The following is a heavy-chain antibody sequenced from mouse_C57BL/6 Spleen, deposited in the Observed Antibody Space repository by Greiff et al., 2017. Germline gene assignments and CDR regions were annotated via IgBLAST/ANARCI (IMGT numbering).Heavy chain of an antibody. D-gene: IGHD2-2*01. CDR3: ARPIPGYDVGFAY. J-gene: IGHJ3*01. Sequence: EVKLVESGGGLVKPGGSLKLSCAASGFTFSDYGMHWVRQAPEKGLEWVAYISSGSSTIYYADTVKGRFTISRDNAKNTLFLQMTSLRSEDTAMYYCARPIPGYDVGFAYWGQGTLVTVSA. CDR2: ISSGSSTI. CDR1: GFTFSDYG. V-gene: IGHV5-17*01.